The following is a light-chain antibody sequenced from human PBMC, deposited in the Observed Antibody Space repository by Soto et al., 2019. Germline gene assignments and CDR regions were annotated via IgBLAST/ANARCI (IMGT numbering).Light chain of an antibody. CDR3: ETWDSNTRV. Sequence: QLVLTQSSSASASLGSSVKLTCTLSSEHNNYIIAWHQQQPGKAPRYLMKLEGSGSYNKGSGVPDRFSGSSSEADRYLTISNLQFEDETDYYCETWDSNTRVFGGGTKLTVL. V-gene: IGLV4-60*02. CDR2: LEGSGSY. CDR1: SEHNNYI. J-gene: IGLJ3*02.